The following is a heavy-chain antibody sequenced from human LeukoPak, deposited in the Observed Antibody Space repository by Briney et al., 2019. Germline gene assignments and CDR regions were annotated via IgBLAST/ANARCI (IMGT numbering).Heavy chain of an antibody. CDR1: GFSFSSYA. CDR2: ISGSGDST. V-gene: IGHV3-23*01. D-gene: IGHD3-22*01. J-gene: IGHJ4*02. CDR3: AKGGYDSSGYSYYFDY. Sequence: GGSLRLSCATSGFSFSSYAMSWVRQAPGKGLEWVSAISGSGDSTYYEDSVKGRFTISRDNSKNTLYLQMNSLRAEDTAVYYCAKGGYDSSGYSYYFDYWGQGTLVTVSS.